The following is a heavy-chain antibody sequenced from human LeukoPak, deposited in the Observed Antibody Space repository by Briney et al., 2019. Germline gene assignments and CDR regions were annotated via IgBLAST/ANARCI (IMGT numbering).Heavy chain of an antibody. CDR2: IYHSGST. CDR1: GYSISSGYY. Sequence: SETLSLTCTVSGYSISSGYYWGWIRQPPGKGLEWIGSIYHSGSTYYNPSLKSRVTISVDTPKNQFSLKLSSVTAADTAVYYCARDPDIVVVLAAGWGQGTLVTVSS. CDR3: ARDPDIVVVLAAG. J-gene: IGHJ4*02. V-gene: IGHV4-38-2*02. D-gene: IGHD2-2*01.